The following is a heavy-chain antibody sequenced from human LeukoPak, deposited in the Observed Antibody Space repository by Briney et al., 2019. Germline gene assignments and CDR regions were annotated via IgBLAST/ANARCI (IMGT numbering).Heavy chain of an antibody. J-gene: IGHJ5*02. CDR2: IYYSGST. V-gene: IGHV4-39*01. CDR1: GGSISSSSYY. CDR3: ARRGYCSSTSCYEYWFDP. D-gene: IGHD2-2*01. Sequence: ASETLSLTCTVSGGSISSSSYYWGWIRQPPGKGLEWIGIIYYSGSTYYNPSLKSRLTISVDTSKNQFSLKLSSVTATDTAVYYCARRGYCSSTSCYEYWFDPWGQGTLVTVSS.